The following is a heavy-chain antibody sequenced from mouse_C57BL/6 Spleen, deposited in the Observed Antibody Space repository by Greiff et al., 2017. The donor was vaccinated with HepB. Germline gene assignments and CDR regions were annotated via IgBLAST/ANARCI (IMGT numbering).Heavy chain of an antibody. CDR1: GFTFSDYG. V-gene: IGHV5-17*01. J-gene: IGHJ3*01. CDR2: ISSGSSTI. CDR3: AGGDYSNYGFAY. Sequence: VQLKESGGGLVKPGGSLKLSCAASGFTFSDYGMHWVRQAPEKGLEWVAYISSGSSTIYYADTVKGRFTISRDNAKNTLFLQMTSLRSEDTAMYYCAGGDYSNYGFAYWGQRTLVTVSA. D-gene: IGHD2-5*01.